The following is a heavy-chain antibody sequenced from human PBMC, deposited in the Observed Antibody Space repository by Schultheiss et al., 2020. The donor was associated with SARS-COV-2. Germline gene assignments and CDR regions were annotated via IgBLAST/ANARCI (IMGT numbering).Heavy chain of an antibody. V-gene: IGHV4-30-4*07. CDR2: IYYSGST. D-gene: IGHD2-15*01. J-gene: IGHJ3*02. CDR3: GGYCSGGSCYRGAFDI. Sequence: SETLSLTCTVSGGSMSSGDYYWSWIRQPPGKGLEWIGYIYYSGSTYYNPSLKSRVTISVDTSKNQFSLKLSSVTAADTAVYYCGGYCSGGSCYRGAFDIWGQGTMVTVSS. CDR1: GGSMSSGDYY.